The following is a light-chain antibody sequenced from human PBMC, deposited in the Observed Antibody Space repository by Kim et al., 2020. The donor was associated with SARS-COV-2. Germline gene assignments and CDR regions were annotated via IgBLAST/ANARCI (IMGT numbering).Light chain of an antibody. CDR3: LQHNTKPIT. CDR1: QDIRND. Sequence: DIQMTQSPSSLSASVGDRVTITCRSSQDIRNDLGWYQQNPGGAPKRLIYGASSLQSGVPSRFSGSGSGTEFTLTISSLQPEDFATYLFLQHNTKPITFGQGTRLEIK. CDR2: GAS. V-gene: IGKV1-17*01. J-gene: IGKJ5*01.